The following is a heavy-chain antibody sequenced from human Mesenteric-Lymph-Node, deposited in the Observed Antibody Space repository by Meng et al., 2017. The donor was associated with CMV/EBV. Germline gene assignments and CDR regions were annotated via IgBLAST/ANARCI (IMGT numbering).Heavy chain of an antibody. D-gene: IGHD1-1*01. V-gene: IGHV3-7*01. CDR3: ATDLNWDNF. J-gene: IGHJ4*02. CDR2: IKKDGSEK. Sequence: RLSCAASGFTFSNFWMTWVRQAPGKGLEGLANIKKDGSEKYYVDSVKGRFTISRDNAKNSLYLQMNSLRVDDTAVYYCATDLNWDNFWGQGTLVTVSS. CDR1: GFTFSNFW.